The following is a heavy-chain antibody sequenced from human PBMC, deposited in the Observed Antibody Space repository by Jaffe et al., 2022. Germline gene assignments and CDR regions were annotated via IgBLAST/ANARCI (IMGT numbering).Heavy chain of an antibody. Sequence: QLQLQESGPGLVKPSETLSLTCTVSGGSISSSSYYWGWIRQPPGKGLEWIGSIYYSGSTYYNPSLKSRVTISVDTSKNQFSLKLSSVTAADTAVYYCARRKVLRFLEWQPGWFDPWGQGTLVTVSS. V-gene: IGHV4-39*01. D-gene: IGHD3-3*01. CDR1: GGSISSSSYY. J-gene: IGHJ5*02. CDR3: ARRKVLRFLEWQPGWFDP. CDR2: IYYSGST.